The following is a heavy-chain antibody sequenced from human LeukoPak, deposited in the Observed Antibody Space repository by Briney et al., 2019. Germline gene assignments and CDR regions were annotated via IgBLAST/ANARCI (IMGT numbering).Heavy chain of an antibody. CDR2: ITASGDHT. Sequence: GGSLRPSCAASRFTFSNFAMSWVRQAPGKGLEWVSTITASGDHTHYTDSVKGRFTISRDNSKNTLYLQMNSLRAEDTAVYYCARETGSAVGSTDFDYWGQGTLVTVSS. J-gene: IGHJ4*02. V-gene: IGHV3-23*01. CDR1: RFTFSNFA. D-gene: IGHD4-17*01. CDR3: ARETGSAVGSTDFDY.